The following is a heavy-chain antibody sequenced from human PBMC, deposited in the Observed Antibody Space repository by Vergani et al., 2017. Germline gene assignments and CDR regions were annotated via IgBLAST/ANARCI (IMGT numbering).Heavy chain of an antibody. CDR1: GGSFTSYH. D-gene: IGHD4-11*01. J-gene: IGHJ6*03. CDR2: IDHTGRP. Sequence: QVQLQQWVGGLLKPSETLSLTCVVNGGSFTSYHWTWIRQSPGEGWEWVGDIDHTGRPDYNPSLKSRLTMSVDKSRNQFSLTLNSVTSTDTAIYFCARVNTETNGHLYYYYYMDVWGQGTAVTVS. V-gene: IGHV4-34*01. CDR3: ARVNTETNGHLYYYYYMDV.